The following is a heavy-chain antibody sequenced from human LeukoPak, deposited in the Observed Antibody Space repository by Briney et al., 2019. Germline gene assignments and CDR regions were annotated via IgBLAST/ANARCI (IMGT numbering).Heavy chain of an antibody. CDR2: MNPNSGNT. V-gene: IGHV1-8*01. Sequence: ASVKVSCKVSGYTLTELSMHWVRQAPGKGLEWMGWMNPNSGNTGYAQKFQGRVTMTRNTSISTAYMELSSLRSEDTAVYYCARRDGRRATIRYWGQGTLVTVSS. CDR3: ARRDGRRATIRY. D-gene: IGHD5-12*01. CDR1: GYTLTELS. J-gene: IGHJ4*02.